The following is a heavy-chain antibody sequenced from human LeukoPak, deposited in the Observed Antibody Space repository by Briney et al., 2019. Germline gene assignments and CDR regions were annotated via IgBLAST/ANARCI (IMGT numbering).Heavy chain of an antibody. CDR2: IYYSGNT. Sequence: SETLSLTCTVSGDSISTSNSYWGWIRQPPGKGLEWIGSIYYSGNTYYNASLKSRVTISVDTSKNQFSLKLSSVTAADTAVYYCARGNYDYVWGGIDYWGQGTLVTVSS. CDR3: ARGNYDYVWGGIDY. J-gene: IGHJ4*02. CDR1: GDSISTSNSY. V-gene: IGHV4-39*01. D-gene: IGHD3-16*01.